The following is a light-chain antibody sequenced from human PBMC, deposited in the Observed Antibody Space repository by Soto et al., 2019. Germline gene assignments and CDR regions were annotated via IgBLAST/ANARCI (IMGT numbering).Light chain of an antibody. CDR1: QSVMNTN. J-gene: IGKJ4*01. Sequence: EIVLTQSPGTLSLSPGERATLSCRASQSVMNTNLAWYQQKPGQPPRLLIYDASSRATGIPDRFSGSGSGTDFTLTISRREAEDFALYYCQQYGSSPPVTFGGGTKVEIK. V-gene: IGKV3-20*01. CDR3: QQYGSSPPVT. CDR2: DAS.